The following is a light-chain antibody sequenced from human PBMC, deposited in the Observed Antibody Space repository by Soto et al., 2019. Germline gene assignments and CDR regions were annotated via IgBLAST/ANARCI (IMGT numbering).Light chain of an antibody. Sequence: DIVMTQSTDSLAVSLGARATINCKSSQSVLYSSNNKNYLAWYQQKPGQPPKLLIYWASTRESGVPDRFSGSGSGTDFTLTISSLQAEDVAVYYCQQYYSTPPTFGQGTKVDI. J-gene: IGKJ1*01. CDR2: WAS. CDR1: QSVLYSSNNKNY. CDR3: QQYYSTPPT. V-gene: IGKV4-1*01.